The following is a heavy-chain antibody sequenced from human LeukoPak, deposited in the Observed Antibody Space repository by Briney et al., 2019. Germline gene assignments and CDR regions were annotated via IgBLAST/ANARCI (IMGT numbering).Heavy chain of an antibody. CDR1: GGSFSGYY. Sequence: SETLSLTCAVYGGSFSGYYWSWIRQPPGKGLEWIGEINHSGSTNYNPSLKSRVTISVDTSKNQFSLKLSSVTAADTAVYYCARRAGSITGTTGWFDPWGQGTLVTVSS. D-gene: IGHD1-14*01. J-gene: IGHJ5*02. CDR2: INHSGST. CDR3: ARRAGSITGTTGWFDP. V-gene: IGHV4-34*01.